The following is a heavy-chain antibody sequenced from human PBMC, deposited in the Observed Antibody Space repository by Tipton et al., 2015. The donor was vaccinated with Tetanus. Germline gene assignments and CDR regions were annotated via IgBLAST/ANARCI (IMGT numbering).Heavy chain of an antibody. CDR3: ARGGSYSYGPRGFDL. V-gene: IGHV4-39*07. Sequence: TLSLTCSVSGGSISGSSYYWSWIRQPPGKGLEWIGEINHSGSTTYSPSFKSRVTISVDTPKNQFSLKLTSLTVADTAVYYCARGGSYSYGPRGFDLWGRGTLVTVSS. D-gene: IGHD5-18*01. J-gene: IGHJ2*01. CDR1: GGSISGSSYY. CDR2: INHSGST.